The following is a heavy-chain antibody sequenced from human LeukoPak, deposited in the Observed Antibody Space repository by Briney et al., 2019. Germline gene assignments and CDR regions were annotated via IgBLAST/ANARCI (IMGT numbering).Heavy chain of an antibody. CDR1: GGTFISYA. V-gene: IGHV1-69*01. J-gene: IGHJ6*03. Sequence: ASVKVSCKASGGTFISYAISWVRQAPGQGLEWMGGIIPIFGTANYAQKFQGRVTITADESTSTAYMELSSLRSEDTAVYYCARGWVDPSPGSYYYYYMDVWGKGTTVTVSS. CDR3: ARGWVDPSPGSYYYYYMDV. D-gene: IGHD3-16*01. CDR2: IIPIFGTA.